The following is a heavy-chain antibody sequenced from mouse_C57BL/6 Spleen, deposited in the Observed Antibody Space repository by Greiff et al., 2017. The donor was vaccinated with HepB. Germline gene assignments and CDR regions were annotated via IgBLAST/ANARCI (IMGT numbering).Heavy chain of an antibody. D-gene: IGHD1-1*01. CDR3: ARYGSSYWYFDV. V-gene: IGHV1-50*01. CDR1: GYTFTSYW. J-gene: IGHJ1*03. CDR2: IDPSDSYT. Sequence: QVQLQQPGAELVKPGASVKLSCKASGYTFTSYWMQWVKQRPGQGLEWIGEIDPSDSYTNYNQKFKGKATLTVDPSSSTAYMQLSSLTSEDSAVYYCARYGSSYWYFDVWGTGTTVNVSS.